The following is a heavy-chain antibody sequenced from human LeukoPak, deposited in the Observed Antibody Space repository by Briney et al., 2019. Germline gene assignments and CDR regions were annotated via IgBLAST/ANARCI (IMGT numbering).Heavy chain of an antibody. V-gene: IGHV3-74*01. D-gene: IGHD5-18*01. CDR1: GFTFSSYW. J-gene: IGHJ5*02. Sequence: GGSLRLSCAASGFTFSSYWMHWVRQAPGKGLVGVSRINSDGSSTSYADSVKGRFTISRDNAKNTLCLQMNSLRAEDTAVYYCARAPDVDTAMVFDPWGQGTLVTVSS. CDR2: INSDGSST. CDR3: ARAPDVDTAMVFDP.